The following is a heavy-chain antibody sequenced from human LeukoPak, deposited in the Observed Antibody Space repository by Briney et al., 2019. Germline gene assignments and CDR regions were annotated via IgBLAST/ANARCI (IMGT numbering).Heavy chain of an antibody. J-gene: IGHJ4*02. V-gene: IGHV3-23*01. CDR3: ANGGSIAVATPLDY. Sequence: GGSLRLSCAASGLPFSTYAMSWVRQAPGKGLEWVSSIRGSDGSTYYADSVKGRFTISRDNSKNTLYLQMNRLRAEDTAVYYCANGGSIAVATPLDYWGQGTLVTVSS. CDR1: GLPFSTYA. CDR2: IRGSDGST. D-gene: IGHD6-19*01.